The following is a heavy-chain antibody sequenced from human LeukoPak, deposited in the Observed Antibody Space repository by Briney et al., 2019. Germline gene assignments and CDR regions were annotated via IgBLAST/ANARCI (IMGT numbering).Heavy chain of an antibody. Sequence: SETLSLTCTVSGGSINSYYWSWIRQPPGKGLEWIGYIYYSGSTNYNPSLKSRVTISVDTSKNQFSLKLSSVTAADTAVYYCAGGKWEPENSAFDIWGQGTMVTVSS. V-gene: IGHV4-59*01. J-gene: IGHJ3*02. CDR3: AGGKWEPENSAFDI. CDR1: GGSINSYY. CDR2: IYYSGST. D-gene: IGHD1-26*01.